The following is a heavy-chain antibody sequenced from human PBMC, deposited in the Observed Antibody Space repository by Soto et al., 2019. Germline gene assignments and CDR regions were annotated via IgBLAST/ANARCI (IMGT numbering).Heavy chain of an antibody. D-gene: IGHD2-2*01. Sequence: SETLSLTCAVSGGSISSGGYSWSWIRQPPGKGLEWIGYIYHSGSTYYNPSLKSRVTISVDRSKNQFSLKLSSVTAADTAVYYCARVVPAAIRMYYYYGMDVWGQGTTVTVSS. V-gene: IGHV4-30-2*01. J-gene: IGHJ6*02. CDR2: IYHSGST. CDR3: ARVVPAAIRMYYYYGMDV. CDR1: GGSISSGGYS.